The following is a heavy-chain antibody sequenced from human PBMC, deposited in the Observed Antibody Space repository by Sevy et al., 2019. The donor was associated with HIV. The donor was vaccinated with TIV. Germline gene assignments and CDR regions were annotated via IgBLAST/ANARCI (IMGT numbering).Heavy chain of an antibody. Sequence: ASVKVSCKASGYTFASEGISWVRQAPGQGLEWMGWIGAYNGNRNSAQKFQARVTLTIDTSTSTAFMELGGLRSDDTAMYYCARVPTYYYGSATYFESWGQGTLVTVSS. CDR3: ARVPTYYYGSATYFES. V-gene: IGHV1-18*01. J-gene: IGHJ4*02. D-gene: IGHD3-10*01. CDR1: GYTFASEG. CDR2: IGAYNGNR.